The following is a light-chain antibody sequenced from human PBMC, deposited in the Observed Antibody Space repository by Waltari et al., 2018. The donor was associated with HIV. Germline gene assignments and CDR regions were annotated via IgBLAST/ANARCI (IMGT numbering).Light chain of an antibody. V-gene: IGLV2-14*01. CDR1: SSDVSYYNY. CDR2: EVS. J-gene: IGLJ3*02. Sequence: QSALTQPASVSGSPGQSITISCTGTSSDVSYYNYVSWYQQHPGKAPKLMIYEVSDRPSGVSNRFSGSKSGNTASLTISGLQAEDEADYFCASYTSSSTLEFGGGTKLTVL. CDR3: ASYTSSSTLE.